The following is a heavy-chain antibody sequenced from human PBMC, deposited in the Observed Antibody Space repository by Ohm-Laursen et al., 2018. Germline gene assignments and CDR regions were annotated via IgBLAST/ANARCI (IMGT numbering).Heavy chain of an antibody. D-gene: IGHD5-24*01. CDR2: IDASGGTI. J-gene: IGHJ4*02. CDR3: ARDRDGYPSFSSFDY. V-gene: IGHV3-48*01. CDR1: GFTFRTYS. Sequence: SLRLSCSASGFTFRTYSMNWVRQSPGKGLEWLSYIDASGGTIYYADSVKGRLTISRDNAKNSLYLQMNSLRAEDTAVYYCARDRDGYPSFSSFDYWGQGTLVTVSS.